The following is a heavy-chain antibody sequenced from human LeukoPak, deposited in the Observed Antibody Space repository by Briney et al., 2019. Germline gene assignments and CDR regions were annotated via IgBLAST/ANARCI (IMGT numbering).Heavy chain of an antibody. V-gene: IGHV3-23*01. CDR1: GFTFSSYW. CDR3: AKDIAPMTTVTTPDY. CDR2: ISGSGGST. J-gene: IGHJ4*02. Sequence: PGGSLRLSCTASGFTFSSYWMTWVRQAPGKGLEWVSAISGSGGSTYYADSVKGRFTISRDNSKNTLYLQMNSLRAEDTAVYYCAKDIAPMTTVTTPDYWGQGTLVTVSS. D-gene: IGHD4-17*01.